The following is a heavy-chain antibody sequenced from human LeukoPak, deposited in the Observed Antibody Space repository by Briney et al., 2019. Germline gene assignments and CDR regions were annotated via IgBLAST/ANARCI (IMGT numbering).Heavy chain of an antibody. CDR1: GFTFNSYW. Sequence: GGSLRLSCAVSGFTFNSYWMDWVRQAPGKGLVWVSRISSDGSNTAYADSVKGRFTISRDNAKNTLYLQMSSLRAEDTAVYYCGKRGDGGAWFDYWGQGALVIVSS. V-gene: IGHV3-74*01. CDR2: ISSDGSNT. J-gene: IGHJ5*01. D-gene: IGHD5-24*01. CDR3: GKRGDGGAWFDY.